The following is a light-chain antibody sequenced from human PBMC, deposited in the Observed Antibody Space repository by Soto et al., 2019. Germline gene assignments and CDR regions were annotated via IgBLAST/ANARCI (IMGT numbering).Light chain of an antibody. CDR2: DAS. CDR3: QQRSNWPF. J-gene: IGKJ4*01. V-gene: IGKV3-11*01. Sequence: EIVLTQSPATLSLSPGERATLSCSASQSVSSYLAWYQQKPGQAPRLLIYDASNRATGIPARFSGSGSGTDFTLTISSLEPEDFTVYYCQQRSNWPFFGGGTKVEIK. CDR1: QSVSSY.